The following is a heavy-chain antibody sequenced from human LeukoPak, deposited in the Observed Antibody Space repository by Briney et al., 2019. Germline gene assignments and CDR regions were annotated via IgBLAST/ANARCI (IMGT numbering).Heavy chain of an antibody. V-gene: IGHV3-23*01. D-gene: IGHD2-2*01. Sequence: QSGRTLGNSCGVSGVNVRSEDIGGGRHAPRKGLEWVSGISERGGSTNYADSVKGRFIISRDTSKNTVYLQMNSLRAEDTAVYYCAKVWGYCSSTSCAADYWGQGTLVTVSS. CDR3: AKVWGYCSSTSCAADY. CDR2: ISERGGST. CDR1: GVNVRSED. J-gene: IGHJ4*02.